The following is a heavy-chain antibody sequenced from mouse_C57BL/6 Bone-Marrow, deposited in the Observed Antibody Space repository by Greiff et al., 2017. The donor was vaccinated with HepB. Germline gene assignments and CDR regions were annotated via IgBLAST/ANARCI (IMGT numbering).Heavy chain of an antibody. Sequence: VQLQQSGAELAKPGASVKLSCKASGYTFTSYWMHWVKQRPGQGLEWIGYINPSSGYTKYNQKFKDKATLTADKSSSTAYMQLSSLTYEDSAVYYCASLDDYDGAGDYAMDYWGQGTSVTVSS. V-gene: IGHV1-7*01. CDR3: ASLDDYDGAGDYAMDY. CDR1: GYTFTSYW. D-gene: IGHD2-4*01. J-gene: IGHJ4*01. CDR2: INPSSGYT.